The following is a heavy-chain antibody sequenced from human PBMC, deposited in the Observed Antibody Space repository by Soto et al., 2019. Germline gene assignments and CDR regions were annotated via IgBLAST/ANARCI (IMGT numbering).Heavy chain of an antibody. Sequence: PSETLSLTCNVSGGSISTSRSYWAWIRKPPGKGLEWLANIFYSGSTYYNPSLASRVTVSVDTSKNEFSLKLRSVTAADTAVYYCARQPTTGDTDLWFDPWGQGTLLTVSS. CDR2: IFYSGST. J-gene: IGHJ5*02. V-gene: IGHV4-39*01. CDR3: ARQPTTGDTDLWFDP. CDR1: GGSISTSRSY. D-gene: IGHD2-21*01.